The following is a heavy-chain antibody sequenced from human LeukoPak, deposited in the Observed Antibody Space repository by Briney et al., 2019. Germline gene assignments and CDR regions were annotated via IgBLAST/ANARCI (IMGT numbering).Heavy chain of an antibody. CDR3: ARDHNYGSDY. Sequence: GGSLRLSCAASGFTFSSYWMSWVRQAPGKGLEWVANIKQDGSQKYYVDSVKGRFSISRDNAKNSLYLQMNSLRVEDTAVYYCARDHNYGSDYWGQGTLVTVSS. CDR1: GFTFSSYW. V-gene: IGHV3-7*03. J-gene: IGHJ4*02. D-gene: IGHD5-18*01. CDR2: IKQDGSQK.